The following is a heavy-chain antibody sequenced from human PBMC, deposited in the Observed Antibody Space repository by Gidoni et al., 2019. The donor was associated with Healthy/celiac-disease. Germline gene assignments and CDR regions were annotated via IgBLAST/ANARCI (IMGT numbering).Heavy chain of an antibody. CDR3: ARGLSYDSSGYLLDY. V-gene: IGHV4-34*01. J-gene: IGHJ4*02. D-gene: IGHD3-22*01. CDR1: GGSFGGYY. CDR2: INHSGST. Sequence: QVQLQQWGAGLLKPSETLSLTCAVYGGSFGGYYWSWIRQPPGKGLEWIGEINHSGSTNYNPSLKSRVTISVDTSKNQFSLKLSSVTAADTAVYYCARGLSYDSSGYLLDYWGQGTLVTVSS.